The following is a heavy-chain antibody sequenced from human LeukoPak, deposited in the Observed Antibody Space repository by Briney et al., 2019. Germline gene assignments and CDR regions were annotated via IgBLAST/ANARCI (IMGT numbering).Heavy chain of an antibody. J-gene: IGHJ4*02. CDR3: AKDGRGYDSSLYYFDY. CDR2: ISGSGGST. V-gene: IGHV3-23*01. Sequence: GGSLRLSCAASGFTFSSYAMSWVRQAPGKGLEWVSAISGSGGSTYYADSVKGRFTISRDNSKNTLYLQMNSLRAEDTAVYYCAKDGRGYDSSLYYFDYWGQGTLVTVSS. D-gene: IGHD3-22*01. CDR1: GFTFSSYA.